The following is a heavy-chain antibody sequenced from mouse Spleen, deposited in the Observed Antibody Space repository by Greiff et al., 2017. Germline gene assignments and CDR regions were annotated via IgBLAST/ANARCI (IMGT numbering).Heavy chain of an antibody. V-gene: IGHV1-15*01. D-gene: IGHD4-1*01. CDR2: IDPETGGT. CDR3: TRSYWDDWYFDV. Sequence: QVQLQQSGAELVRPGASVTLSCKASGYTFTDYEMHWVKQTPVHGLEWIGAIDPETGGTAYNQKFKGKAILTADKSSSTAYMELRSLTSEDSAVYYCTRSYWDDWYFDVWGAGTTVTVSS. J-gene: IGHJ1*01. CDR1: GYTFTDYE.